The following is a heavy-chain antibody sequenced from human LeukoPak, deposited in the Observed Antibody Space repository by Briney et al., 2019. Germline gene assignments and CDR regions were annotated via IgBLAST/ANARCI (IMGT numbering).Heavy chain of an antibody. Sequence: GGTLRLSCAASGFTFSSYGMHWVRQAPGKGLEWVAYIQKDGSNEQYADAVKGRFRISRDNSKNTLYLQMNSLRAEDTAVYYCARDLSAYYDFWSGPFDYWGQGTLVTVSS. CDR2: IQKDGSNE. CDR1: GFTFSSYG. J-gene: IGHJ4*02. CDR3: ARDLSAYYDFWSGPFDY. D-gene: IGHD3-3*01. V-gene: IGHV3-30*02.